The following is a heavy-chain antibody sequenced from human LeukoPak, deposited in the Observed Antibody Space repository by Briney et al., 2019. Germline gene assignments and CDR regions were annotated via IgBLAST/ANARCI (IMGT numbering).Heavy chain of an antibody. CDR3: ARVSPSGYCEY. CDR2: IYYSGSSGIT. D-gene: IGHD1-26*01. Sequence: SEALSLTCTVSGGSISSYYWSWIRQPPGKGLEWIGYIYYSGSSGITNYNPSLQSRVSVSVDTSKNQFSLKLTSVTPADTAVYYCARVSPSGYCEYWGQGTLVTVSS. CDR1: GGSISSYY. V-gene: IGHV4-59*01. J-gene: IGHJ4*02.